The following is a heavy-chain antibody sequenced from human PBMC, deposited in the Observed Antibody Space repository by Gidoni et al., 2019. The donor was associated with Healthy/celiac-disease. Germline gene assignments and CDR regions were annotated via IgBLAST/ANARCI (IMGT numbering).Heavy chain of an antibody. V-gene: IGHV4-61*08. CDR1: GGSVSSGGYY. D-gene: IGHD3-10*01. J-gene: IGHJ5*02. CDR3: AREPQLLWFGGTTGFDP. CDR2: IYYSGST. Sequence: QVQLQESGPGLVKPSETLSLTCTVSGGSVSSGGYYWSWIRQPPGKGLEWIGYIYYSGSTNYNPSLKSRVTISVDTSKNQFSLKLSSVTAADTAVYYCAREPQLLWFGGTTGFDPWGQGTLVTVSS.